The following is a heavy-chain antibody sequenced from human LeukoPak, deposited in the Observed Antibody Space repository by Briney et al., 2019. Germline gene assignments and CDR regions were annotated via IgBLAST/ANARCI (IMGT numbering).Heavy chain of an antibody. CDR3: ARRSHYSGWYV. D-gene: IGHD6-19*01. Sequence: SETLSLTCAVYGGSFSGYWSWIRQPPGKGLEWIGEINHTGSTSYNPSLKSRVTISVDTSKNQFSLKLSSVSAADTAVYFCARRSHYSGWYVWGQGTLVTVSS. V-gene: IGHV4-34*01. CDR2: INHTGST. CDR1: GGSFSGY. J-gene: IGHJ1*01.